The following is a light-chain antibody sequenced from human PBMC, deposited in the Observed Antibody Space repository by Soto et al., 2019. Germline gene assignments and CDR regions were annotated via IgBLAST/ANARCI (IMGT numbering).Light chain of an antibody. V-gene: IGKV1-17*03. CDR1: QAIGDH. J-gene: IGKJ4*01. Sequence: DIPMTQSPSALSASVGDKVTVTCRASQAIGDHLAWFQQQPGKVPQRLIYSVSTLHTGAPSRFSGSGSETDFTLTITNLQPEDFASYFCLQHYTYPPTFGGGT. CDR2: SVS. CDR3: LQHYTYPPT.